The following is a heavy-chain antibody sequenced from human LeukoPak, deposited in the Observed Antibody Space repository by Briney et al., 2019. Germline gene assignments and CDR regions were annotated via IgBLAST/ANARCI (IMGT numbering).Heavy chain of an antibody. J-gene: IGHJ6*02. CDR2: ISGSGGST. Sequence: GGSLRLSCAASGFTFSSYAMSWVRQAPGKGLEWVSAISGSGGSTYYADSVKGRFTISRDNPKNTLYLQMNSLRAEDTAVYYCAKLTYCSSTSCYYYYYYYGMDVWGQGTTVTVSS. D-gene: IGHD2-2*01. CDR3: AKLTYCSSTSCYYYYYYYGMDV. V-gene: IGHV3-23*01. CDR1: GFTFSSYA.